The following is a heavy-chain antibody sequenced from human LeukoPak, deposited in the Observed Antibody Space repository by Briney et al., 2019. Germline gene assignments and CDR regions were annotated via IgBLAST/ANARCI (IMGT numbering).Heavy chain of an antibody. Sequence: SETLSLTCTVSGGSISSYYWSWISQPPGKGLEWIGYIYYSGSTNYNPSLKSRVTISVDTSKNQFSLKLSSVTAADTAVYYCARVRGCSSTSCYEGYFDYWGQGTLVTVSS. D-gene: IGHD2-2*01. CDR1: GGSISSYY. CDR3: ARVRGCSSTSCYEGYFDY. J-gene: IGHJ4*02. CDR2: IYYSGST. V-gene: IGHV4-59*01.